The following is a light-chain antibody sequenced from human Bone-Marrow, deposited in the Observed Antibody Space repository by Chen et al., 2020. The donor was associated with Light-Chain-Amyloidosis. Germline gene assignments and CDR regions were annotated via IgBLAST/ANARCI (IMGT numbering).Light chain of an antibody. V-gene: IGLV7-46*01. J-gene: IGLJ3*02. CDR2: DTS. CDR3: SVSYSGARV. CDR1: TGAVTSDHF. Sequence: QAVVTQEPSLTVSPGGTVTLTCDSSTGAVTSDHFPYWFQQKPGQAPRKLIYDTSNKQSWTPARFSGSLLGGKAALTLSGAQPEDEAEYCCSVSYSGARVFGGGTKLTVL.